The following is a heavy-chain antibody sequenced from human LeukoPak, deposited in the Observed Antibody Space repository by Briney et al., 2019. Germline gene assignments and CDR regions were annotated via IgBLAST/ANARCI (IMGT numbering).Heavy chain of an antibody. V-gene: IGHV3-30*18. CDR3: AKDVFRDGYTFDY. J-gene: IGHJ4*02. Sequence: GGSLRLSCAASGFTLSSYGMHWVRQAPGRGLEWVAVISYDGSNKYSADSVKGRFTISRDNSKNTLYLQMNSLRAEDTAVYYCAKDVFRDGYTFDYWGQGTLVTVSS. D-gene: IGHD5-24*01. CDR1: GFTLSSYG. CDR2: ISYDGSNK.